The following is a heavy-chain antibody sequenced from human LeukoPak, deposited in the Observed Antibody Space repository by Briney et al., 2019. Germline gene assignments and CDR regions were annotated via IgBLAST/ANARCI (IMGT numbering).Heavy chain of an antibody. CDR3: ARSLPYGTTWYGRSDF. Sequence: GSLRLSCAASGFPFNAYWMTWVRQAPGEGLEWVANIRQDGDTKYYVDSVKGRFTISRDNAMNSLYLQMNSPRAEDTAIYYCARSLPYGTTWYGRSDFWGQGTLVTVSS. V-gene: IGHV3-7*03. D-gene: IGHD6-13*01. CDR1: GFPFNAYW. CDR2: IRQDGDTK. J-gene: IGHJ4*02.